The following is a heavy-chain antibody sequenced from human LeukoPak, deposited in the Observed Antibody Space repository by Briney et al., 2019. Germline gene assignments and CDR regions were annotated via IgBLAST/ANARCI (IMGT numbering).Heavy chain of an antibody. CDR2: IYPRDGST. CDR1: GYTFTSNY. CDR3: ARDQEGFDY. Sequence: ASVKVFCKASGYTFTSNYIHWVRQAPGQGLEWMGMIYPRDGSTSYAQKFQGRVTVTRDTSTSTVHMELSGLRSEDTAVYYCARDQEGFDYWGQGTLVTVSS. J-gene: IGHJ4*02. V-gene: IGHV1-46*01.